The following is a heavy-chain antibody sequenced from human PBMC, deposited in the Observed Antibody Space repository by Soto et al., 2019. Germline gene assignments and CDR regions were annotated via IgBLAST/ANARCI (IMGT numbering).Heavy chain of an antibody. D-gene: IGHD3-22*01. V-gene: IGHV4-30-4*01. Sequence: SETLSLTCTASGGSISSGDYYWSWIRQPPGKGLEWIGYIYYSGSTYYNPSLKSRVTISVDTSKNQFSLKLSSVTAADTAVYYCARVGSGYRKRDNWFDPWGQGTLVTVSS. CDR3: ARVGSGYRKRDNWFDP. J-gene: IGHJ5*02. CDR1: GGSISSGDYY. CDR2: IYYSGST.